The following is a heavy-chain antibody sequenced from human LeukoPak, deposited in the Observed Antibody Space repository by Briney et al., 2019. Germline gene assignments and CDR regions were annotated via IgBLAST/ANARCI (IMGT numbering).Heavy chain of an antibody. V-gene: IGHV4-4*07. CDR3: ARAEMATSKGVYFDY. CDR2: IYTSGST. D-gene: IGHD5-24*01. J-gene: IGHJ4*02. Sequence: SETLSLTCTVSGGSISSYYWSWIRQPAGKGLEWIGRIYTSGSTNYNPSLKSRVTMSVDTSKNQFSLKLSSVTAADTAVYYCARAEMATSKGVYFDYWGQGTLVTVSS. CDR1: GGSISSYY.